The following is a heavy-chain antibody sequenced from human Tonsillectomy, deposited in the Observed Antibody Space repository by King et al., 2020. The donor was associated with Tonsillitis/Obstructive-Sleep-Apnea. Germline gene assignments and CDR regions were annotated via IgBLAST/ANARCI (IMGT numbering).Heavy chain of an antibody. J-gene: IGHJ4*02. D-gene: IGHD3-3*01. CDR3: ARPRSPLEWFDY. CDR1: GYSFISFW. V-gene: IGHV5-51*01. Sequence: QLVQSGAEVKKPGESLKISCKGSGYSFISFWVGWVRQMPGKGLEWKGIIYPGDSNTRYNPSFQGQVTISAAKSISTAYLQWSSLKASDTAMYYCARPRSPLEWFDYWGQGTLVTVSS. CDR2: IYPGDSNT.